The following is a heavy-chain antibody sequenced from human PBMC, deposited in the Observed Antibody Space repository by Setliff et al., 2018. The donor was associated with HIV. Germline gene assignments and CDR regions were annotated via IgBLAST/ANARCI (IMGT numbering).Heavy chain of an antibody. Sequence: SETLSLTCTVSGGSITSGSYYWSWIRQPAGKGLEWIGRIYTSGSTNYNPSLKSRVTISVDTSKNQFSLKLSSVTAADTAVYYCARGENYYDSSGYYYGFDYWGQGTLVTVSS. V-gene: IGHV4-61*02. J-gene: IGHJ4*02. CDR3: ARGENYYDSSGYYYGFDY. CDR1: GGSITSGSYY. D-gene: IGHD3-22*01. CDR2: IYTSGST.